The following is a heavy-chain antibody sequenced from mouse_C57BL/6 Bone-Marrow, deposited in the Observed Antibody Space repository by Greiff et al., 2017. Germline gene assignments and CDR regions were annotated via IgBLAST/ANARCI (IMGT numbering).Heavy chain of an antibody. Sequence: DVQLQESGPELVKPGDSVKISCKASGYSFTGYFMNWVMQSHGKSLEWIGRINPYNGDTFYNQKFKGKATLTVDKSSSTAHMELRSLTSEDSAVYYCARWGTTVVASFDYWGQGTTLTVSS. V-gene: IGHV1-20*01. CDR1: GYSFTGYF. CDR3: ARWGTTVVASFDY. CDR2: INPYNGDT. J-gene: IGHJ2*01. D-gene: IGHD1-1*01.